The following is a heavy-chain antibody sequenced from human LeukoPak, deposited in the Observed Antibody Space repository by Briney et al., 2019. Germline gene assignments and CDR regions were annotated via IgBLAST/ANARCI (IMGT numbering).Heavy chain of an antibody. CDR3: ARARYGSGAVDY. V-gene: IGHV3-64*01. CDR1: GFTFSSYA. D-gene: IGHD3-10*01. J-gene: IGHJ4*02. Sequence: GGSLRLSCAASGFTFSSYAMHWVRQAPGKGLEYVSAISSNGGSTYYANSVKGRFTIPRDNSKNTLYLQMGSLRAEDMAVYYCARARYGSGAVDYWGQGTLVTVSS. CDR2: ISSNGGST.